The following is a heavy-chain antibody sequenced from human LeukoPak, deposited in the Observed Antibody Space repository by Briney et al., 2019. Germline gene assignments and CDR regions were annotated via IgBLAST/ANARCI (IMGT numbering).Heavy chain of an antibody. CDR2: IVGSAGST. D-gene: IGHD2-21*02. CDR1: GFTFSRHA. Sequence: GGSLRLSCAASGFTFSRHAMSWVRHAPGKGLECCSTIVGSAGSTNYADSVKGRFTISRDNSKNTLYLQMNSLRAEDTALYYCAKGARGDPFDPWGQGTLVTVSS. CDR3: AKGARGDPFDP. V-gene: IGHV3-23*01. J-gene: IGHJ5*02.